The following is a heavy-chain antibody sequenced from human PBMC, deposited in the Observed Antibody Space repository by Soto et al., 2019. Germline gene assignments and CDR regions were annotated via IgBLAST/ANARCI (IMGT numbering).Heavy chain of an antibody. CDR1: GGSISSYY. CDR3: ARRRPNYYDSSGYYPKGAFDI. D-gene: IGHD3-22*01. CDR2: IYYSGST. V-gene: IGHV4-59*01. J-gene: IGHJ3*02. Sequence: SETLSLTCTVSGGSISSYYWSWIRQPPGKGLEWIGYIYYSGSTNYNPSLKSRVTISVDTSKNQFSLKLSSVTAADTAVYYCARRRPNYYDSSGYYPKGAFDIWGQGTMVTVS.